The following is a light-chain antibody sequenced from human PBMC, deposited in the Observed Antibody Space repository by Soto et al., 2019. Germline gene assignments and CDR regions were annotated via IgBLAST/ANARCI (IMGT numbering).Light chain of an antibody. Sequence: EIVLTQSPGTLSLSPGDRATLSCRASQNVSSTYLAWYQQKPGQAPRLLIYGASSRAIGIQDRFSGTGSGTDFTLTISRLEPEDFAVYYCQQYGISPPWTFGQGTKVEIK. V-gene: IGKV3-20*01. J-gene: IGKJ1*01. CDR1: QNVSSTY. CDR2: GAS. CDR3: QQYGISPPWT.